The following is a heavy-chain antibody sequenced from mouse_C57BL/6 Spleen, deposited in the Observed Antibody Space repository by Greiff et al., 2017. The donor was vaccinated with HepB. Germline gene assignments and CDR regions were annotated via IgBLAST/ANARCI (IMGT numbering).Heavy chain of an antibody. D-gene: IGHD1-1*01. CDR2: INPGSGGT. CDR1: GYAFTNYL. V-gene: IGHV1-54*01. CDR3: ARSRSITTVVERGYYAMDY. Sequence: VKLMESGAELVRPGTSVKVSCKASGYAFTNYLIEWVKQRPGQGLEWIGVINPGSGGTNYNEKFKGKATLTADKSSSTAYMQLSSLTSEDSAVYFCARSRSITTVVERGYYAMDYWGPGTSVTVSS. J-gene: IGHJ4*01.